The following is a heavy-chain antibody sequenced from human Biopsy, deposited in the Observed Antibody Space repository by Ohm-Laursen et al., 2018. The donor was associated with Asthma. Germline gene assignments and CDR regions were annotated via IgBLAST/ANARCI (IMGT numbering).Heavy chain of an antibody. V-gene: IGHV2-70*04. J-gene: IGHJ4*02. CDR3: TRHNDY. CDR2: IDWEEDK. Sequence: TQTLTLTCSFSGFSLINSGVGVDWIRQPPGKALEWLARIDWEEDKFYSTSLRTRLTISKGSSEDQVVLTMTNMGPVDTATYYCTRHNDYWGPGILVTVSS. D-gene: IGHD1-14*01. CDR1: GFSLINSGVG.